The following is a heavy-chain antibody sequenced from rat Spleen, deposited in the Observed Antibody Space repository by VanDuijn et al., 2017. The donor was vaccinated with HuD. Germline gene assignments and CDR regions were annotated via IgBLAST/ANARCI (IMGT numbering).Heavy chain of an antibody. V-gene: IGHV5-29*01. CDR2: ISYDGTST. Sequence: EVQLVESDGGLVQPGSSLKLSCAASGFTFSDYYMAWVRQGPTKGLEWVARISYDGTSTYYRDSVKGRFSVSRENAQDTLHLQMDSLRSEDTATYYCVRQDTSGYSNWFGYWGQGTLVTVSS. CDR3: VRQDTSGYSNWFGY. CDR1: GFTFSDYY. J-gene: IGHJ3*01. D-gene: IGHD2-5*01.